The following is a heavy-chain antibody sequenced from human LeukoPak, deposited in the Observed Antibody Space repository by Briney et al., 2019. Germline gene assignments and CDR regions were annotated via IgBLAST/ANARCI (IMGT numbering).Heavy chain of an antibody. V-gene: IGHV4-59*12. D-gene: IGHD5-24*01. Sequence: SETLSLTCTVSGGAISSYYWSWIRRPPGKRLEWIGYIYYSGSTNYNPSLKSRVTISVDTSKNQFSLKLSSVTAADTAVYYCATGEMATTFGYWGQGTLVTVSS. CDR2: IYYSGST. J-gene: IGHJ4*02. CDR3: ATGEMATTFGY. CDR1: GGAISSYY.